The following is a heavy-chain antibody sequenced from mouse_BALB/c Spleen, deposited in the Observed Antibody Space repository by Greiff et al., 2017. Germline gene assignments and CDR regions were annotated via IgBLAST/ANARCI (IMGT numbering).Heavy chain of an antibody. Sequence: QVQLQQPGAELVRPGASVKLSCKASGYTFTSYWINWVKQRPGQGLEWIGNIYPSDSYTNYNQKFKDKATLTVDKSSSTAYMQLSSPTSEDSAVYYCTRAPSIYYGYDYFDYWGQGTTLTVSS. CDR2: IYPSDSYT. CDR1: GYTFTSYW. D-gene: IGHD2-2*01. J-gene: IGHJ2*01. V-gene: IGHV1-69*02. CDR3: TRAPSIYYGYDYFDY.